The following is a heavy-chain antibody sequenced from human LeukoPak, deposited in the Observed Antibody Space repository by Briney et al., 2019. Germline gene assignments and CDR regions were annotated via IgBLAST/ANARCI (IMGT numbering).Heavy chain of an antibody. CDR1: GGSISSGVYY. CDR2: IYYSGST. J-gene: IGHJ3*02. D-gene: IGHD3-22*01. CDR3: ARCLRYYDSSGYFHRAFDI. V-gene: IGHV4-61*08. Sequence: SQTLSLTCTVSGGSISSGVYYWSWIRQPPGKGLEWIGYIYYSGSTNYNPSLKSRVTISVDTSKNQFSLKLSSVTAADTAVYYCARCLRYYDSSGYFHRAFDIWGQGTMVTVSS.